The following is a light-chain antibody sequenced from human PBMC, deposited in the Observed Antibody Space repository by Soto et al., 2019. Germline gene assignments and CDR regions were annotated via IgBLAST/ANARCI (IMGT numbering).Light chain of an antibody. CDR3: QQYNTWLLT. J-gene: IGKJ1*01. Sequence: EVVMTQSPATLSVSPGERATLSCRASQNVNANLAWYQQKPGQAPRLLIHGASTRATGIPARFSGSGFGTGFILTISSLQSEDFAVYYCQQYNTWLLTFGQGTKVEGK. V-gene: IGKV3-15*01. CDR1: QNVNAN. CDR2: GAS.